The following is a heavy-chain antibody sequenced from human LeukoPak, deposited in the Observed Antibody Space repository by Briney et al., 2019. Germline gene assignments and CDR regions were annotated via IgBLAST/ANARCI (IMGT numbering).Heavy chain of an antibody. Sequence: PGGSLRLSCAASGFTFDDYGMSWVRQAPGKGLEWVSGINWNGGSTGYADSVKGRFTISRDNAKNSLYLQMSSPRAEDTALYYCARVPEYFRGFDYWGQGTLVTVSS. CDR3: ARVPEYFRGFDY. CDR2: INWNGGST. V-gene: IGHV3-20*04. CDR1: GFTFDDYG. D-gene: IGHD2/OR15-2a*01. J-gene: IGHJ4*02.